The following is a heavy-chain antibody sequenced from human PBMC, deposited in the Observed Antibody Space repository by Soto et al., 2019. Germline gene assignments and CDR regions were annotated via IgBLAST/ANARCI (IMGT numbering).Heavy chain of an antibody. CDR3: ARVGRGSGSYYNVGYFDY. V-gene: IGHV4-59*01. CDR1: GGSISSYY. Sequence: SETLSLTCTVSGGSISSYYWSWIRQPPGKGLEWIGYIYYSGSTNYNPSLKSRVTISVDTSKNQFSLKLSSVTAADTAVYYCARVGRGSGSYYNVGYFDYWGQGTLVTVSS. D-gene: IGHD3-10*01. J-gene: IGHJ4*02. CDR2: IYYSGST.